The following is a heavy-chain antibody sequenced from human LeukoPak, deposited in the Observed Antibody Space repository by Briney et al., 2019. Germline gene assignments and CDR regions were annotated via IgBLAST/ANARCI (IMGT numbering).Heavy chain of an antibody. J-gene: IGHJ3*02. Sequence: SETLSLTCTVSGGSISSYYWSWIRQPPGKGLEWIGYIYYSGSTNYNPSLKSRVTMSVDTSKNQFSLKLSSVTAADTAVYYCARESLDAFDIWGQGTMVTVSS. V-gene: IGHV4-59*01. CDR3: ARESLDAFDI. CDR2: IYYSGST. D-gene: IGHD1-26*01. CDR1: GGSISSYY.